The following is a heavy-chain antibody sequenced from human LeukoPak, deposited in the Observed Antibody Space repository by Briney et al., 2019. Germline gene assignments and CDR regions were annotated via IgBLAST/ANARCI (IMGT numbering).Heavy chain of an antibody. CDR1: GFTFSSYS. CDR3: ARDRRSYSSSQDDYYYYMDV. CDR2: ISSSSSYI. J-gene: IGHJ6*03. D-gene: IGHD6-6*01. Sequence: GGSLRLSCAASGFTFSSYSMNWVRQAPGKGLEWVSSISSSSSYIYYADSVKGRFTISRDNAKNSLYLQMNSLRAEDTAVYYCARDRRSYSSSQDDYYYYMDVWGKGTTVTVSS. V-gene: IGHV3-21*01.